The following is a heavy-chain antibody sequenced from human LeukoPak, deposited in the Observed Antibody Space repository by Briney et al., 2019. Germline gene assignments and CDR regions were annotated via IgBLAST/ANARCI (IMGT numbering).Heavy chain of an antibody. CDR3: ARAVAGTGYDYYYYMDV. J-gene: IGHJ6*03. V-gene: IGHV4-4*07. Sequence: PSETLSFTCTASGGSISSYYWSWIRQPAGKGLEWIGRIYTSGSTNYNPSLKSRVTMPVDTSKNQFSLKLSSVTAADTAVYYCARAVAGTGYDYYYYMDVWGKGTTVTISS. CDR1: GGSISSYY. CDR2: IYTSGST. D-gene: IGHD6-19*01.